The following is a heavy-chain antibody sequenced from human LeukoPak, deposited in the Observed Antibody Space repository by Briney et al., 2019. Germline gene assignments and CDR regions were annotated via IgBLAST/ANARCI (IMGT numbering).Heavy chain of an antibody. CDR2: ISAYNGNT. CDR1: GYTFSSYG. J-gene: IGHJ3*02. V-gene: IGHV1-18*01. Sequence: ASVKVSCKASGYTFSSYGVSWVRQAPGQGLEWMGWISAYNGNTNYAQKLQGRVTMTTDTSTSTAYMELRSLRSDDTAVYYCARDLEWEQHNAFDIWGQGTMVTVSS. CDR3: ARDLEWEQHNAFDI. D-gene: IGHD1-26*01.